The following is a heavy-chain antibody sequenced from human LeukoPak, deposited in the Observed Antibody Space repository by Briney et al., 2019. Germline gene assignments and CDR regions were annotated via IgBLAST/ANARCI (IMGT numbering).Heavy chain of an antibody. J-gene: IGHJ6*02. CDR3: AKLGPGGYFGEDSFYNYGLDV. CDR1: GFTFNSYA. D-gene: IGHD3-10*01. V-gene: IGHV3-23*01. Sequence: GGSLRLSCGASGFTFNSYAVSWVRQAPGKGLEWVSTISGSGSSTHYGASMRGRFTISRDNPKSTLFLQLSSLSVEDTAIYYCAKLGPGGYFGEDSFYNYGLDVWGQGTTVTVSS. CDR2: ISGSGSST.